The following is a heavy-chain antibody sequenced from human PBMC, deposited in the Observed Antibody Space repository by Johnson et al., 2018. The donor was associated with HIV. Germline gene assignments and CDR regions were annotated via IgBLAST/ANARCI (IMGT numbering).Heavy chain of an antibody. V-gene: IGHV3-30*18. Sequence: QEQLVESGGGLVKPGGSLRLSCAASGFTFSDYYMSWIRQAPGKGLEWVAVISYDGSDKSYADSVKGRFTISRDNSENTLYLQMNSLRAEDTAVYYCAKDPVAGGFGFDGFDMWGQGTMVTVS. J-gene: IGHJ3*02. CDR1: GFTFSDYY. CDR2: ISYDGSDK. CDR3: AKDPVAGGFGFDGFDM. D-gene: IGHD3-10*01.